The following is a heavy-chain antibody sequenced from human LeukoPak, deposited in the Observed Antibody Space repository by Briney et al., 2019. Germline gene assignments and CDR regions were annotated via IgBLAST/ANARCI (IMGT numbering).Heavy chain of an antibody. J-gene: IGHJ5*02. Sequence: GGSLRLSCAASGFTISSYAMHWVRQPPGKGLEWVTMISYDGSTKYYTDSVKGRFTISRDNSKNTLYLQMNSLRTEDTALYYCARDESLEYGNWFDPWGQGTLVTVSS. D-gene: IGHD3-3*01. CDR3: ARDESLEYGNWFDP. CDR2: ISYDGSTK. CDR1: GFTISSYA. V-gene: IGHV3-30*04.